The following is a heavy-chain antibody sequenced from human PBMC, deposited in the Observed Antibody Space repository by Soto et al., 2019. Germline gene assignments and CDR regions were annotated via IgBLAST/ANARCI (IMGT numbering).Heavy chain of an antibody. Sequence: GGSLRLSCAASGFTFSSYGMHWVRQAPGKGLEWVAVISYDGSNKYYADSVKGRFTISRDNSKNTLYLQMNSLRAEDTAVYYCASFYGSGSYNEDYYYYYGMDVWGQGTTVTVSS. CDR2: ISYDGSNK. D-gene: IGHD3-10*01. J-gene: IGHJ6*02. CDR1: GFTFSSYG. V-gene: IGHV3-30*03. CDR3: ASFYGSGSYNEDYYYYYGMDV.